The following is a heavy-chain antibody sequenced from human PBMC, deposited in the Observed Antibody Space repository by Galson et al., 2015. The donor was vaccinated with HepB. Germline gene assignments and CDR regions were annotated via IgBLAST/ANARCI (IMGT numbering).Heavy chain of an antibody. V-gene: IGHV3-53*01. Sequence: SLRLSCAASGFTVSTNYMNWVRQAPGKGLEWVSVIYSGGSTYYAESVKGRFTISRDNSKNTLYLQMNSLRAEDTAVYYCAMGEYFDTSDYYSPADYWGQGTLVTVSS. J-gene: IGHJ4*02. CDR1: GFTVSTNY. CDR2: IYSGGST. CDR3: AMGEYFDTSDYYSPADY. D-gene: IGHD3-22*01.